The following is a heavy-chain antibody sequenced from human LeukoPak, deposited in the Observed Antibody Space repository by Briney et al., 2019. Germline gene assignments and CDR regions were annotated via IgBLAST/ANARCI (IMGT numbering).Heavy chain of an antibody. CDR3: ASSICSGGSCYLYY. D-gene: IGHD2-15*01. CDR1: GYTFTGYY. Sequence: ASVKVSCKASGYTFTGYYMHLVRQAPGQGLEWMGRINPNSGGTNYAQKFQGRVTMTRDTSISTAYMELSRLRSDDTAVYYCASSICSGGSCYLYYWGQGTLVTASS. J-gene: IGHJ4*02. CDR2: INPNSGGT. V-gene: IGHV1-2*06.